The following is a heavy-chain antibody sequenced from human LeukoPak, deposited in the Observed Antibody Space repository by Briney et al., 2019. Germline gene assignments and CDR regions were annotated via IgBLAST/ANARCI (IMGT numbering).Heavy chain of an antibody. V-gene: IGHV3-30*18. CDR2: ISYDGSNK. CDR3: AKILDIVVVPAAIDY. J-gene: IGHJ4*02. D-gene: IGHD2-2*03. Sequence: QPGRSLRLSCAASGFTFSSYGMHWVRQAPGKGLEWVAVISYDGSNKYYADSVKGRFTISRDNSKNTLYLQMNSLRAEDTAVYYCAKILDIVVVPAAIDYWGQGTLVTVSS. CDR1: GFTFSSYG.